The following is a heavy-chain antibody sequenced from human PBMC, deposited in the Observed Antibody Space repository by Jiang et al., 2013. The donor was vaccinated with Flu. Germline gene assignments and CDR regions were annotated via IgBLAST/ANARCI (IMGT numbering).Heavy chain of an antibody. J-gene: IGHJ4*02. CDR2: IIPILGIA. CDR3: ARASNIAAAGEGGFDY. Sequence: GAEVKKPGSSVKVSCKASGGTFSSYTISWVRQAPGQGLEWMGRIIPILGIANYAQKFQGRVTITADKSTSTAYMELSSLRSEDTAVYYCARASNIAAAGEGGFDYWGQGNPGHRLL. V-gene: IGHV1-69*02. CDR1: GGTFSSYT. D-gene: IGHD6-25*01.